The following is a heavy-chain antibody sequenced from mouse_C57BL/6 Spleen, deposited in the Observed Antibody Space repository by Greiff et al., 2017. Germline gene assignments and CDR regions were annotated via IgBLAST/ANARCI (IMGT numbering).Heavy chain of an antibody. Sequence: QVQLKESGAELARPGASVKMSCKASGYTFTSYTMHWVKQRPGQGLEWIGYINPSSGYTKYNQKFKDKATLTADKSSSTAYMQLSSLTSEDSAVYYCASAFYYGSSSQAWFAYWGQGTLVTVSA. J-gene: IGHJ3*01. CDR1: GYTFTSYT. CDR3: ASAFYYGSSSQAWFAY. V-gene: IGHV1-4*01. CDR2: INPSSGYT. D-gene: IGHD1-1*01.